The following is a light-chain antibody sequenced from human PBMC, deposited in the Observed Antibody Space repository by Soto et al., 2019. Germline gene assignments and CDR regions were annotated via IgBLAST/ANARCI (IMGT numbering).Light chain of an antibody. CDR3: VSYTTSASYV. CDR2: DIN. Sequence: QSALTQPASVSGSPGQSITISCTGTSSDVGNYIFVSWYRQHPDKAPKLMIYDINNPPSGVSNRFSGSKSGNTASLTISGLQAEDEADYYCVSYTTSASYVFGTGTKVTVL. CDR1: SSDVGNYIF. V-gene: IGLV2-14*01. J-gene: IGLJ1*01.